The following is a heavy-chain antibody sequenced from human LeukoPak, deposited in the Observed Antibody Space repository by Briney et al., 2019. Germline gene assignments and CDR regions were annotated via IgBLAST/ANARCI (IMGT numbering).Heavy chain of an antibody. J-gene: IGHJ3*02. V-gene: IGHV3-74*01. Sequence: GGSLRLSCAASGFTFSSYWMSWVRQAPGKGLVWVSRINSDGSTTSYADSVKGRFTISRDNAKNTLYLQMNSLRAEDTAVYYCARDRSWADAFDIWGQGTMVTVSS. CDR2: INSDGSTT. D-gene: IGHD1-26*01. CDR3: ARDRSWADAFDI. CDR1: GFTFSSYW.